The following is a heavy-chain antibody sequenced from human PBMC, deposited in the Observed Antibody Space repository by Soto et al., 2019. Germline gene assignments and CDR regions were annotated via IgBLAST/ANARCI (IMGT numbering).Heavy chain of an antibody. CDR2: IKSKTDGGTT. V-gene: IGHV3-15*07. CDR3: TTTKYDSSSWYYYYYYGMDV. D-gene: IGHD6-13*01. J-gene: IGHJ6*02. CDR1: GFTFSNAW. Sequence: GGSLRLSCAASGFTFSNAWMNWVRQAPGKGLEWVGRIKSKTDGGTTDYAAPVKGRFTISRDDSKNTLYLQMNSLKTEDTAVYYCTTTKYDSSSWYYYYYYGMDVWGQGTTVTVSS.